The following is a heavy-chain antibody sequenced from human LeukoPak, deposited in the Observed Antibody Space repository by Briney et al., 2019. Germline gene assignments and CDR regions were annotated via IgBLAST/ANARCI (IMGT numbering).Heavy chain of an antibody. V-gene: IGHV3-48*01. J-gene: IGHJ3*02. Sequence: GGSLRLSCADSGFTFSRFSMNWVRQAPGKGLEWVSYISSSSTTIYYADSVKGRFAVSRDNAKNSLYLQMNSLRAEDTAVYYCARDRAYCGGDCYSFVDAFDIWGQGTMVTVSS. CDR2: ISSSSTTI. CDR3: ARDRAYCGGDCYSFVDAFDI. CDR1: GFTFSRFS. D-gene: IGHD2-21*02.